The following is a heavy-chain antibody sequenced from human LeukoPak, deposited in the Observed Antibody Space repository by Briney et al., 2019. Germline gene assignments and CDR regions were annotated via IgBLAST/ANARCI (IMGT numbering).Heavy chain of an antibody. CDR2: IYYSGSS. D-gene: IGHD2/OR15-2a*01. V-gene: IGHV4-39*07. J-gene: IGHJ3*02. Sequence: SETLSLTCTVSGGSISSSSYYWGWIRQPPVKGLAWIGSIYYSGSSYYNPYLKSRVTISVDTSKNQFSLKLSPVTAADTAVYYCARATSLNNAFDIWGQGTMVTVSS. CDR1: GGSISSSSYY. CDR3: ARATSLNNAFDI.